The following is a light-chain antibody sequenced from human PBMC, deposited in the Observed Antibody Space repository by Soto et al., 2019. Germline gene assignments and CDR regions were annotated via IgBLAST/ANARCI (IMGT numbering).Light chain of an antibody. CDR2: DVN. J-gene: IGLJ2*01. CDR1: RSDVGAYNY. V-gene: IGLV2-14*01. CDR3: TSWTTSTTMK. Sequence: QSALTQPASVSGSPGQSITISCTGTRSDVGAYNYVSWYQQHPGKAPKLMIYDVNIRPSGVSNRFSGSKSGNTASLTISGLQAEDEDDYYCTSWTTSTTMKFGGGTKLTVL.